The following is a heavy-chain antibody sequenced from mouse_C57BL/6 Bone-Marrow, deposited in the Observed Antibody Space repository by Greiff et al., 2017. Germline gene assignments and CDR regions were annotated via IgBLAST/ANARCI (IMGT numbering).Heavy chain of an antibody. CDR1: GYTFTSYW. J-gene: IGHJ3*01. Sequence: QVQLQQPGTELVKPGASVKLSCKASGYTFTSYWMHWVKQRPGQGLEWIGNINPSNGGTNYNEKFKSKATLTVDKSSSTAYMQLSSLTSEDSAVXYCARYLITTVVAPFAYWGQGTLVTVSA. CDR2: INPSNGGT. CDR3: ARYLITTVVAPFAY. D-gene: IGHD1-1*01. V-gene: IGHV1-53*01.